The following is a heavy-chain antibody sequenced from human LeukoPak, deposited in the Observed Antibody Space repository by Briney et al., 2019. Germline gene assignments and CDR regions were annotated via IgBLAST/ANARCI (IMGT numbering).Heavy chain of an antibody. Sequence: ASVKVSCKASGYTFTGYYMHWARQAPGQGLEWMGWINPNNGGTGYAQKFQGRVTMTRDTSISTAYMELSRLRSDDTAVYYCAREVTGTSGATPRDYWGQGTLVTVSS. CDR2: INPNNGGT. V-gene: IGHV1-2*02. J-gene: IGHJ4*02. CDR3: AREVTGTSGATPRDY. D-gene: IGHD1-26*01. CDR1: GYTFTGYY.